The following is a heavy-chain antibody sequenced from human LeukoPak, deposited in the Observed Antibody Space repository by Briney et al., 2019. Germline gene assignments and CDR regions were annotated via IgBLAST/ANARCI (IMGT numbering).Heavy chain of an antibody. V-gene: IGHV3-23*01. Sequence: PGGSLRLSCVASGLRFRSYAMNWVRQAPGKGLEWVSTITGNSDSTYYADSVKGRFTISRDNSKNTLYLQINSLRAADTAVYYCAKHRAERFLEWPFLQWGQGTLVTVSS. CDR2: ITGNSDST. D-gene: IGHD3-3*01. CDR3: AKHRAERFLEWPFLQ. J-gene: IGHJ4*02. CDR1: GLRFRSYA.